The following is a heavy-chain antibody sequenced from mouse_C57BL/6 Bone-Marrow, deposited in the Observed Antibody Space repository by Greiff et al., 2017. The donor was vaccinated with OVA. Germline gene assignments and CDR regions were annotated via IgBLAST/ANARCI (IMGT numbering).Heavy chain of an antibody. V-gene: IGHV5-6*01. CDR3: ARQGRGDFDY. J-gene: IGHJ2*01. CDR1: GFTFRSYG. CDR2: ISSGGSYT. Sequence: EVKLVESGGDLVKPGGSLKLSCAASGFTFRSYGMSWVRQTPDKRLEWVATISSGGSYTYYPDSVQGRFTISRDNAKNTLYLQMSSLKSEDTARYYCARQGRGDFDYWGQGTTLTVSS.